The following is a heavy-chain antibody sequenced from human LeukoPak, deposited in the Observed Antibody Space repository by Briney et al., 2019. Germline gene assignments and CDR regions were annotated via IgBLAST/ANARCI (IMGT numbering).Heavy chain of an antibody. V-gene: IGHV4-38-2*02. J-gene: IGHJ3*02. D-gene: IGHD3-22*01. CDR1: GYSIGSGYY. Sequence: SETLSLTCTVSGYSIGSGYYWGWIRPPPGKGLEWIGSIYYSGNTYYNPSLKSRVTISLDTSKNHFSLKLSSVTAADTAVYYCARAQYYYDSSAFDIWGQGTIVTVSS. CDR2: IYYSGNT. CDR3: ARAQYYYDSSAFDI.